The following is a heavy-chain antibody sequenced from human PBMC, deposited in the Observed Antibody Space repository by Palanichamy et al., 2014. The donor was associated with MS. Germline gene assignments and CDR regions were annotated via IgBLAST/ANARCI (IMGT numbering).Heavy chain of an antibody. CDR3: ARGGSSGWPFDY. J-gene: IGHJ4*02. CDR1: GFTFTIYA. V-gene: IGHV1-3*01. Sequence: QVQLVQSGAEVKKPGASVKVSCKASGFTFTIYAIHWVRQAPGQRLEWMGWINADNGNTKYSQNFQGRVTISRDTSATTAYMELTSLISEDTAVYYCARGGSSGWPFDYWGQGTLVTVSS. CDR2: INADNGNT. D-gene: IGHD6-19*01.